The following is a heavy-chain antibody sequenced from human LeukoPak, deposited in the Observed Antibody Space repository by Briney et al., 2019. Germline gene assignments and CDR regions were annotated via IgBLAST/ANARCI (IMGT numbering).Heavy chain of an antibody. CDR3: ARIQLSHGDFDS. D-gene: IGHD2/OR15-2a*01. J-gene: IGHJ4*02. CDR1: GFTFNNYW. CDR2: IKDDGSAK. Sequence: PGGSLRLSCTASGFTFNNYWMTWFRQAPGKGLEWVASIKDDGSAKYYVDSVKGRFTISRDDARNSLFLQMNSLRADDTAVYYCARIQLSHGDFDSWGQGNVVIVSS. V-gene: IGHV3-7*01.